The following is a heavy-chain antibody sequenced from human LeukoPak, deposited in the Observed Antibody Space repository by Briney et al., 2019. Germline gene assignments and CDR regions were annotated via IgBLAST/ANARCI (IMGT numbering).Heavy chain of an antibody. D-gene: IGHD5-12*01. V-gene: IGHV4-34*01. CDR3: ARDTWPWLPFDD. CDR2: INHGGST. CDR1: VGSISRYH. J-gene: IGHJ4*02. Sequence: QTLSLTRAVSVGSISRYHWTWIRQSASQGVEWIGEINHGGSTNYNPSLQSRVTMSVDTSTNQISLKLTSVTAADTAIYYCARDTWPWLPFDDWRQGAQVTIS.